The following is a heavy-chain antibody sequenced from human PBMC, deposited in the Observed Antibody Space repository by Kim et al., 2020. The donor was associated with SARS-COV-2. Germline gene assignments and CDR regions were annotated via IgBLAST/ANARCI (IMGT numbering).Heavy chain of an antibody. D-gene: IGHD3-10*01. CDR3: AKDRGVQGVELFEY. CDR1: GFTFNNYA. Sequence: GGSLRLSCVASGFTFNNYAMTWVRQAPGQGLEWVSTVSDTGSSAYYADSVKGRFTISRDNSKNTLYLQMNSLRAEDTAVYYCAKDRGVQGVELFEYWGQG. V-gene: IGHV3-23*01. J-gene: IGHJ4*02. CDR2: VSDTGSSA.